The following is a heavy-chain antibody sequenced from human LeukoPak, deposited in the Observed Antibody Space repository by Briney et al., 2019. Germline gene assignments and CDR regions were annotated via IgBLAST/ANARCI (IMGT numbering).Heavy chain of an antibody. CDR3: ARDRNYGDPDY. CDR2: IYYSGST. D-gene: IGHD4-17*01. J-gene: IGHJ4*02. Sequence: PSETLSLTCTVSGGSISSYYWSWIRQPPGKGLEWIGYIYYSGSTNYNPSLKSRVTISVDTSKNQFSLKLSSVTAADTAVYYCARDRNYGDPDYWGQGTLVTVSS. CDR1: GGSISSYY. V-gene: IGHV4-59*01.